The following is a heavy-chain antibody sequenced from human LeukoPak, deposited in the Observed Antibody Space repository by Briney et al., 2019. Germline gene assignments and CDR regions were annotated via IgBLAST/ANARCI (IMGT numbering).Heavy chain of an antibody. CDR3: ARIPHYVWGSYRRDAFDI. D-gene: IGHD3-16*02. J-gene: IGHJ3*02. V-gene: IGHV4-59*08. CDR2: IYYSGST. Sequence: PSETLSLTCTVSGGSISSYYWSWIRQPPGKGLEWIGYIYYSGSTNYNPSLKSRVTISVDTSKNQFSLKLSSVTAADTAVYYCARIPHYVWGSYRRDAFDIWGQGTMVTVSS. CDR1: GGSISSYY.